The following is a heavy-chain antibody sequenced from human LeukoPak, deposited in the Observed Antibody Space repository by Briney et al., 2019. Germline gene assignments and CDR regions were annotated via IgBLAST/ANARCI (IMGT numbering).Heavy chain of an antibody. CDR2: INHSGST. CDR3: ARVDGYNQYYFDY. CDR1: GGSFSGYY. J-gene: IGHJ4*02. Sequence: SETLSLTCAVYGGSFSGYYWSWIRQPPGKGLEWIGEINHSGSTNYNPSLKSRVTISVDTSKNQFSLRLSSVTAADTAVYYCARVDGYNQYYFDYWGQGTLVTVSS. V-gene: IGHV4-34*01. D-gene: IGHD5-24*01.